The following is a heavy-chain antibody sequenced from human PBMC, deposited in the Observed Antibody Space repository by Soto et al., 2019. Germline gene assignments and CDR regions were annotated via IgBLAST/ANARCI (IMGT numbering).Heavy chain of an antibody. V-gene: IGHV1-69*13. Sequence: SVKVSFKASGGTFSSYAISWVRQAPGQGLEWMGGIIPIFGTANYAQKFQGRVTITADESTSTAYMELSSLRSEDTAVYYCASSHSSGYLNWFDPWGQGTLVTVSS. J-gene: IGHJ5*02. CDR1: GGTFSSYA. CDR3: ASSHSSGYLNWFDP. CDR2: IIPIFGTA. D-gene: IGHD3-22*01.